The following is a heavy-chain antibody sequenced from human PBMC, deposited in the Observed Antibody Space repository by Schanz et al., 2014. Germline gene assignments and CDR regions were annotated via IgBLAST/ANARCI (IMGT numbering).Heavy chain of an antibody. CDR1: GFTFTNLG. Sequence: VQLVESGGGVVQPGGSLRLSCAASGFTFTNLGMHWVRQAPGKGLEWVSAISGSGGDTYYADSVKGRFTISRDNSKNTLYLQMNSLRAEDTAVYYCAKGQLLSYYFDYWGQGTLVTVSS. CDR3: AKGQLLSYYFDY. D-gene: IGHD2-21*01. V-gene: IGHV3-23*04. CDR2: ISGSGGDT. J-gene: IGHJ4*02.